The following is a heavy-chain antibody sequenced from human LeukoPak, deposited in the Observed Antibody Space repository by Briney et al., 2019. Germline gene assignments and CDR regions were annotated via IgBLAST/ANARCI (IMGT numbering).Heavy chain of an antibody. CDR1: GFNFSNYA. J-gene: IGHJ4*02. CDR2: TSGSGGS. D-gene: IGHD1-7*01. V-gene: IGHV3-23*01. Sequence: PGGSLRLSCAASGFNFSNYAMAWVRQAPGKGLDWVSVTSGSGGSYSTDSVKGRFTISRDNSKNTVFLQMNSLRAEDTALYYCAKSARITGTFYFDYWGQGTPVTVSS. CDR3: AKSARITGTFYFDY.